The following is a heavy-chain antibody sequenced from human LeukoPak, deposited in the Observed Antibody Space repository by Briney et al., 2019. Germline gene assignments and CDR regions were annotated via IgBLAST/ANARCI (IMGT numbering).Heavy chain of an antibody. J-gene: IGHJ3*02. CDR3: AKDLSVGNPTDAFDI. CDR1: GFTVSSNY. CDR2: ISGSGGST. V-gene: IGHV3-23*01. Sequence: PGGSLRLSCAASGFTVSSNYMSWVRQAPGKGLEWVSAISGSGGSTYYADSVKGRFTTSRDNSKNTLYLQMNSLRAEDTAVYYCAKDLSVGNPTDAFDIWGQGTMVTVSS. D-gene: IGHD2/OR15-2a*01.